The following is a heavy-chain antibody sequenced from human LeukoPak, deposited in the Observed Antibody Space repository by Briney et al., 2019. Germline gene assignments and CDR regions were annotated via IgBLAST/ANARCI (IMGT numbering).Heavy chain of an antibody. V-gene: IGHV3-23*01. D-gene: IGHD1-1*01. CDR1: GFTFSSYS. Sequence: PGGSLRLSCAASGFTFSSYSMNWVRQAPGKGLEWVSIIGYRGGSIYYAYSVKGRFTISRDNSKNTLYLQMNSLRAEDTAVYYCAKASTGSPFDYWGQGTLVTVSS. J-gene: IGHJ4*02. CDR3: AKASTGSPFDY. CDR2: IGYRGGSI.